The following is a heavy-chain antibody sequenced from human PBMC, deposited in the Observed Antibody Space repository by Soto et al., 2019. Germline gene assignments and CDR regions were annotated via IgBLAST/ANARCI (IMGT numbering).Heavy chain of an antibody. CDR1: GYTLTTYG. Sequence: QVLLVQSGAEVKKPGASVKVSCKASGYTLTTYGLAWVRQAPGQGLEWMGWITGYNGNTNYAQKFHGRLTMTTDTSPNTASLEMRSLRSDDTAGYYCAKLFCSSTSCRWFDPWGQGTLVTVSS. CDR2: ITGYNGNT. CDR3: AKLFCSSTSCRWFDP. J-gene: IGHJ5*02. D-gene: IGHD2-2*01. V-gene: IGHV1-18*04.